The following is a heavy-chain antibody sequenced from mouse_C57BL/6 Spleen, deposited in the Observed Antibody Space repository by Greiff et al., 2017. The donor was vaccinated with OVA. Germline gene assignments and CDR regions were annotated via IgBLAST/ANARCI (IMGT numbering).Heavy chain of an antibody. CDR1: GYTFTSYW. Sequence: QVQLQQPGAELVKPGASVKLSCKASGYTFTSYWMHWVKQRPGQGLAWIGMIHPNSGSTNYNEKFKSKATLTVDKSSSTAYMQLSSLTSEDSAVYYCALYYYGSSPHWYFDVWGTGTTVTVSS. V-gene: IGHV1-64*01. CDR3: ALYYYGSSPHWYFDV. CDR2: IHPNSGST. D-gene: IGHD1-1*01. J-gene: IGHJ1*03.